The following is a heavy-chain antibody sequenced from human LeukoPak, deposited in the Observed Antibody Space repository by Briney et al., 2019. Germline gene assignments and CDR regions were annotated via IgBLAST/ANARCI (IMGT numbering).Heavy chain of an antibody. CDR3: ARGLQRLPAGGY. V-gene: IGHV4-34*01. D-gene: IGHD6-25*01. CDR2: INHSGST. CDR1: GGSFSGYH. Sequence: SETLSLTCAVYGGSFSGYHWSWIRQPPGKGLEWIGEINHSGSTDYNPSLKSRVTISIDTSKNQFSLNLRSVTAADTAVYYYARGLQRLPAGGYWGQGTLVTVSS. J-gene: IGHJ4*02.